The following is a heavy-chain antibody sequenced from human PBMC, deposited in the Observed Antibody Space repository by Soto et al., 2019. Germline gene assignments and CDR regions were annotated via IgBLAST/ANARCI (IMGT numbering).Heavy chain of an antibody. D-gene: IGHD2-15*01. Sequence: QVQLQESGPGLVKPSQTLSLPCTVSGGSISSGDFYWSWIRQPPGKGPEWIGYIDYSERAYYSPSLVSGVSISVDTSRNQFSLDLSSGTSADTAVYYCCSKKGYCSRATWFPPHRIDFWGQGTLVTVSS. J-gene: IGHJ4*02. CDR1: GGSISSGDFY. CDR3: CSKKGYCSRATWFPPHRIDF. CDR2: IDYSERA. V-gene: IGHV4-30-4*01.